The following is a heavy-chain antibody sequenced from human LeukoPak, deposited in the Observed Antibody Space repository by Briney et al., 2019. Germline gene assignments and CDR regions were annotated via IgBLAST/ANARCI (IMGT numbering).Heavy chain of an antibody. J-gene: IGHJ3*02. CDR2: ISSSSSYI. D-gene: IGHD3-10*01. V-gene: IGHV3-21*01. Sequence: GRSLRLSCAASGFTFSSYSMDWVRQAPGKGLEWVSSISSSSSYIYYADSVKGRFTISRDNAKNSLYLQMNSLRAEDTAVYYCAKRLRGDDAFDIWGQGTMVTVSS. CDR3: AKRLRGDDAFDI. CDR1: GFTFSSYS.